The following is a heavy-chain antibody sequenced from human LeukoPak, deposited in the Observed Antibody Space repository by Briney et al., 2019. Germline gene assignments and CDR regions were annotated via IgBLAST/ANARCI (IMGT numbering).Heavy chain of an antibody. J-gene: IGHJ3*02. V-gene: IGHV4-4*02. D-gene: IGHD3-10*01. Sequence: SETLSLTCAVSGGSFSSSNWWSWVRQPPGKGLEWIGEIYHSGSTNYNPSLKSRVTISVDKSKNQFSLKLSSVTAADTAVYYCAVGGVYLRGGAEAFDIWGQGTMVTVSS. CDR1: GGSFSSSNW. CDR3: AVGGVYLRGGAEAFDI. CDR2: IYHSGST.